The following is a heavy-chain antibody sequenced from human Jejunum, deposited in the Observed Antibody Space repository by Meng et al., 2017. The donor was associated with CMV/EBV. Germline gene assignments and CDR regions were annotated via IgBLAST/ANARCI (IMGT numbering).Heavy chain of an antibody. CDR3: ARLSSYSFAYGY. J-gene: IGHJ4*02. CDR1: GGSFSGFV. CDR2: IIPIPRTS. Sequence: ASGGSFSGFVITWVRQAPGQGLEWMGGIIPIPRTSSYEQKVQDRVTITTDASRSTAYMELSSLRSEDTAVYYCARLSSYSFAYGYWGQGTLVTVSS. V-gene: IGHV1-69*05. D-gene: IGHD5-18*01.